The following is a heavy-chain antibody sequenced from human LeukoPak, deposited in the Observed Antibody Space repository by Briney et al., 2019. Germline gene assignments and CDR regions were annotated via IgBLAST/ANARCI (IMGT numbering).Heavy chain of an antibody. CDR3: ARGDYSTNFDY. V-gene: IGHV4-61*01. CDR2: IYYSGST. D-gene: IGHD4-17*01. Sequence: SETLSLTCTVSGGSVSSGSYYWSWIRQPPGKGLEWIGYIYYSGSTNYNPSLKSRVAISVDTSKNQFSLKLSSVTAADTAVYYCARGDYSTNFDYWGQGTLVTVSS. J-gene: IGHJ4*02. CDR1: GGSVSSGSYY.